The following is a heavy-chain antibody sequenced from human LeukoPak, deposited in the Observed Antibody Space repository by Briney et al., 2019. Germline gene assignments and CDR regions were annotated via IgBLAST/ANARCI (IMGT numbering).Heavy chain of an antibody. CDR3: ARDKNYGFDY. D-gene: IGHD1-7*01. Sequence: GGSLRLSCAASGFTFSSYAMHWVRQAPGKGLEWVAVISYDGSNKYYADSVKGRFTISRDNSKNSLFLQMNSLRADDTAVYYCARDKNYGFDYWGQGILVTVSS. CDR1: GFTFSSYA. J-gene: IGHJ4*02. V-gene: IGHV3-30-3*01. CDR2: ISYDGSNK.